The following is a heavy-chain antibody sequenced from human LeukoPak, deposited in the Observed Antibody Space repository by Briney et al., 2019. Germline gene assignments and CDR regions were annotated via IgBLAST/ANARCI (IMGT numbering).Heavy chain of an antibody. V-gene: IGHV1-69-2*01. CDR1: GYTFTDYY. Sequence: ASVKISCKVSGYTFTDYYMHWVQQAPGEGLEWMGLVDPEDGETIYAEKFQGRVTITADTSTDTAYMELSSLRSEDTAVYYCATGWEVGSGYFDYWGQGTLVTVSS. D-gene: IGHD1-26*01. CDR3: ATGWEVGSGYFDY. CDR2: VDPEDGET. J-gene: IGHJ4*02.